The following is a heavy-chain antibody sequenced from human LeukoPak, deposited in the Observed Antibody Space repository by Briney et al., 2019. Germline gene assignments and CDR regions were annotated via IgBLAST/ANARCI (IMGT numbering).Heavy chain of an antibody. V-gene: IGHV4-59*01. CDR1: GGSISSYY. Sequence: SETLSLTCTVSGGSISSYYWSWIRQPPGKGLEWIGYIYYSGSTNYNPSLKSRVTISVDTSKNQFSLKLSSVTAADTAVYYYASHLNNDYGDYYYYYYMDVWGKRTTVTVSS. CDR2: IYYSGST. D-gene: IGHD4-17*01. J-gene: IGHJ6*03. CDR3: ASHLNNDYGDYYYYYYMDV.